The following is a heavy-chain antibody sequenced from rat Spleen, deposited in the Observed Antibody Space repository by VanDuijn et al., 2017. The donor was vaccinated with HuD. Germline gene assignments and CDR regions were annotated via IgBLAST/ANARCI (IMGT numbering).Heavy chain of an antibody. CDR3: TRPGEVRYYFDY. CDR2: ISYDGSTT. V-gene: IGHV5-29*01. J-gene: IGHJ2*01. CDR1: GFTFINYG. Sequence: EVQLVESGGGLVQPGRSLKLSCAASGFTFINYGMAWVRQAPTRGLEWVATISYDGSTTYYRDSVKGRFTISRDNGKTTLYLQMNSLRSEDTATYYCTRPGEVRYYFDYWGQGVMVTVSS. D-gene: IGHD1-5*01.